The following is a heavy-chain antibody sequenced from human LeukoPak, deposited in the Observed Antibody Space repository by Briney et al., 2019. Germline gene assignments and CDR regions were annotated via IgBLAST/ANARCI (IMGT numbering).Heavy chain of an antibody. V-gene: IGHV3-30-3*01. D-gene: IGHD1-26*01. Sequence: GRSLRLSCAASGFTFSSYAMHWVHQAPGKGLEWVAVISYDGSNKYYADSVKGRFTISRDNSKNTLYLQMNSLRAEDTAVYYCARGSGSFRTIYFDYWGLGTLVTVSS. CDR3: ARGSGSFRTIYFDY. CDR1: GFTFSSYA. J-gene: IGHJ4*02. CDR2: ISYDGSNK.